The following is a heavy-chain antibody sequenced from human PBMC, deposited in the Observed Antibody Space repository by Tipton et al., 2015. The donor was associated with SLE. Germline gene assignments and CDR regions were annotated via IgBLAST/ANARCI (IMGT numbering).Heavy chain of an antibody. V-gene: IGHV4-59*11. CDR1: GGSIKNHY. CDR3: ARTLGAIAHTVYDAFDI. D-gene: IGHD1-26*01. Sequence: TLSLTCTVSGGSIKNHYWSWIRQAPGMGLEWIGYIYYSGGTNYNPSLKSRVTISVDTSKNQFSLRLTSVTAADTAVYYCARTLGAIAHTVYDAFDIWGQGKMVTVSS. CDR2: IYYSGGT. J-gene: IGHJ3*02.